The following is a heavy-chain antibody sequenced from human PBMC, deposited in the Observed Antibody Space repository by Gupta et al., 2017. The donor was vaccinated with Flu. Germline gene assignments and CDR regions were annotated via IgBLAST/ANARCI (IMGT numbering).Heavy chain of an antibody. CDR2: ISDGGSNK. CDR3: AKDLGGAGTYYTFES. Sequence: SFAMHWVRQAPGKGLEWVAVISDGGSNKNYADAVMGRFTISRDTSKNTLFLQMKSLRPEDAAVYYCAKDLGGAGTYYTFESWGQGTLVTVSS. CDR1: SFA. D-gene: IGHD3-10*01. J-gene: IGHJ4*02. V-gene: IGHV3-30*18.